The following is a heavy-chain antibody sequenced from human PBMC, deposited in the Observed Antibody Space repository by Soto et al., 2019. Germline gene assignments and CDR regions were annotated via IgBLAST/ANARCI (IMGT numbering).Heavy chain of an antibody. D-gene: IGHD3-22*01. CDR1: GYPFTSYY. V-gene: IGHV1-46*03. J-gene: IGHJ4*02. CDR2: INPSGGST. CDR3: ARGIYDSSGYTRNHLYYFDY. Sequence: ASVKVSCKASGYPFTSYYMHWVRQAPGQGLEWMGVINPSGGSTNYAQKFQGRVTVTRDTSTSTVYMELSSLRSEDTAVYYCARGIYDSSGYTRNHLYYFDYWGRG.